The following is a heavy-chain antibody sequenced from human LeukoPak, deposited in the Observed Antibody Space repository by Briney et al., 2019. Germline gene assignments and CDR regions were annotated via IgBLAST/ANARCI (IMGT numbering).Heavy chain of an antibody. V-gene: IGHV3-23*01. CDR1: GLTFSSYA. Sequence: GGSLRLSCAAPGLTFSSYAMSWVRQAPGKGLEWVSAISGSSGHTYYADSVKGRFTISRDNSKNTLYLQMNSLRAEDTAVYYCAKVGFSEMEWLLYSDHWGQGTLVTVSS. D-gene: IGHD3-3*01. J-gene: IGHJ4*02. CDR2: ISGSSGHT. CDR3: AKVGFSEMEWLLYSDH.